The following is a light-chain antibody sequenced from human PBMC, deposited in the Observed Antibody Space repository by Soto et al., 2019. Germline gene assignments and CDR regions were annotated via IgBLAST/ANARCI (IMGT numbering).Light chain of an antibody. CDR3: QQYGSSPPYT. V-gene: IGKV3-20*01. CDR2: AAS. Sequence: EIVLTQSPATLSLSPGERATLSCRASQSFASSYLGWYQQKPGQAPRLLLYAASKRATGIPDRFSGSGSGTDFTLTINRLEPEDSAVYYCQQYGSSPPYTFGQGTKVDIK. J-gene: IGKJ2*01. CDR1: QSFASSY.